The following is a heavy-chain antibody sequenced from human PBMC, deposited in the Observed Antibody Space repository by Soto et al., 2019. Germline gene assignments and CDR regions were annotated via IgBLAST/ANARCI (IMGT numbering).Heavy chain of an antibody. CDR3: AKGRRGAYFSGGTCYSPDY. CDR2: ISGTGGT. V-gene: IGHV3-23*01. D-gene: IGHD2-15*01. J-gene: IGHJ4*02. Sequence: EVQLWESGGGLVQPGGSLRLSCTVSGFTFSSYVMSWVRQAPGKGLEWVSAISGTGGTYYADSVKGRFTISRDNSKNALDLQKNSPRDEDTAVYYCAKGRRGAYFSGGTCYSPDYWGQGTLVIVSS. CDR1: GFTFSSYV.